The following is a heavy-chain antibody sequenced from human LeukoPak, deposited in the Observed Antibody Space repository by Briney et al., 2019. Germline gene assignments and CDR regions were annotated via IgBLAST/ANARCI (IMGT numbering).Heavy chain of an antibody. V-gene: IGHV4-39*01. J-gene: IGHJ3*02. CDR1: GGSISSSSYY. Sequence: PSETLSLTCTVSGGSISSSSYYWGWIRQPPGKGLEWIGSIYYSGSTYYNPSLKSRVTISVDTSKNQFSLKLSSATAADTAVYYCARHSWIQLWLRYPFDIWGQGTMVTVSS. CDR2: IYYSGST. CDR3: ARHSWIQLWLRYPFDI. D-gene: IGHD5-18*01.